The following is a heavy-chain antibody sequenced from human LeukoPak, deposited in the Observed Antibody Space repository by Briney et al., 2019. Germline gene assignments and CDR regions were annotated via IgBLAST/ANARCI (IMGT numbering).Heavy chain of an antibody. CDR1: GGTFNNSA. CDR2: IMPLFGTA. V-gene: IGHV1-69*05. CDR3: ARDVHGDYGSGWFDP. J-gene: IGHJ5*02. D-gene: IGHD4-17*01. Sequence: LVKVSCKTSGGTFNNSAISWVRQAPGQGLEWLGGIMPLFGTAGYAQKFQGRVTITKDESTRTVYLELTSLTSDDTAVYYCARDVHGDYGSGWFDPWGQGTLVSVSS.